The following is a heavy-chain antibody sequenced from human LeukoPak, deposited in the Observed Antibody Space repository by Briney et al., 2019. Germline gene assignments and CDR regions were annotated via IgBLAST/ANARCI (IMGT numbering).Heavy chain of an antibody. CDR3: ARDAGYCSGGSSYGDDY. D-gene: IGHD2-15*01. V-gene: IGHV3-21*01. CDR2: ISSSTTYI. J-gene: IGHJ4*01. Sequence: PGGSLTLSCAASGFTFSSYNMNWVRHARGQGLEWVSSISSSTTYIYYADSVKGGFTIYRDNAKSSLFLQMSSLGAADTAVYYCARDAGYCSGGSSYGDDYWGQGSLVTVSS. CDR1: GFTFSSYN.